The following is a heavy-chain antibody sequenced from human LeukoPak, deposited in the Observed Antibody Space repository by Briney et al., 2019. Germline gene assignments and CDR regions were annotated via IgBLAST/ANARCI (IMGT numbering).Heavy chain of an antibody. J-gene: IGHJ3*02. V-gene: IGHV1-2*02. D-gene: IGHD2-15*01. CDR3: ARGSVVDCSGGSCYFGSAFDI. CDR1: GYTFTSYG. Sequence: ASVKVSCKASGYTFTSYGISWVRQAPGQGLEWMGWINPNSGGTNYAQKFQGRVTMTRDTSISTAYMELSRLRSDDTAVYYCARGSVVDCSGGSCYFGSAFDIWGQGTMVTVSS. CDR2: INPNSGGT.